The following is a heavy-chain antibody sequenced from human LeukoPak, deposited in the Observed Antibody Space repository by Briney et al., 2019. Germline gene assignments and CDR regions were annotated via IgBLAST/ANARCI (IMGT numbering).Heavy chain of an antibody. CDR1: GYTFTSYG. CDR2: IIPILGIA. V-gene: IGHV1-69*04. D-gene: IGHD1/OR15-1a*01. Sequence: SVKVSCKASGYTFTSYGISWVRQAPGQGLEWMGRIIPILGIANYAQKFQGRVTITADKSTSTAYMELSSLRSEDTAVYYCARENKQAHDYWGQGTLVTVSS. CDR3: ARENKQAHDY. J-gene: IGHJ4*02.